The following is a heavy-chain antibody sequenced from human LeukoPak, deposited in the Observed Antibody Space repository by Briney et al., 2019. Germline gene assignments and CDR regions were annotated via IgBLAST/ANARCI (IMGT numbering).Heavy chain of an antibody. V-gene: IGHV1-69-2*01. CDR2: VDPEDGET. Sequence: ASVKVSCKVSGHTFTDYYMHWVQQAPGKGLEWMGLVDPEDGETIYAEKFQGRVTITADTSTDTAYMELSSLRSEDTAVYYCATAYYYDSSGYYRRGAFDIWGQGTMVTVSS. CDR1: GHTFTDYY. J-gene: IGHJ3*02. D-gene: IGHD3-22*01. CDR3: ATAYYYDSSGYYRRGAFDI.